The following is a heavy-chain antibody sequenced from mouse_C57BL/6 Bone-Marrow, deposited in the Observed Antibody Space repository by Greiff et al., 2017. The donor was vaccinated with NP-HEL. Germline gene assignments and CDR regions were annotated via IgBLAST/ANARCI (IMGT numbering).Heavy chain of an antibody. Sequence: EVKLEESGGGLVKPGGSLKLSCAASGFTFSDYGMHWVRQAPEKGLEWVAYISSGSSTIYYADTVKGRFTISRDNAKNTLFLQMTRLRDEDTAMYYCARGRLGYAMDYWGQGTSVTVSS. J-gene: IGHJ4*01. CDR2: ISSGSSTI. V-gene: IGHV5-17*01. CDR3: ARGRLGYAMDY. D-gene: IGHD3-3*01. CDR1: GFTFSDYG.